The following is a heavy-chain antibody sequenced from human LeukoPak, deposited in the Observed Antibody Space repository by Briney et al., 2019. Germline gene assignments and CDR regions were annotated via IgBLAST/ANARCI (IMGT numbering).Heavy chain of an antibody. J-gene: IGHJ4*02. V-gene: IGHV3-72*01. Sequence: GGSLRLSCAASGFTFSDYYMDWVRQAPGKGVEWVGRIRKKVNSYSTEYAASVKGRFTISRDDSKNSLYLQMNSLKTEDTAVYYCARGNNGFDNWGQGALVTVSS. CDR3: ARGNNGFDN. CDR2: IRKKVNSYST. CDR1: GFTFSDYY. D-gene: IGHD2-8*01.